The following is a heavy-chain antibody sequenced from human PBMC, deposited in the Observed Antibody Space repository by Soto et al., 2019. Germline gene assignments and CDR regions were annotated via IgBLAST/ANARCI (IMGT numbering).Heavy chain of an antibody. V-gene: IGHV1-18*01. CDR3: PRAETNLAPDHREMVGGYYACCLDV. Sequence: QVQLVQSGGEVKKPGASVKVSCKASGYTFTSYGISWVRQATGQGLEWMGWISAYNGDTNPPQKLQGRVTMTIGTSANTAYIDLRGLGSDDTAVYYCPRAETNLAPDHREMVGGYYACCLDVWGK. J-gene: IGHJ6*03. D-gene: IGHD5-18*01. CDR2: ISAYNGDT. CDR1: GYTFTSYG.